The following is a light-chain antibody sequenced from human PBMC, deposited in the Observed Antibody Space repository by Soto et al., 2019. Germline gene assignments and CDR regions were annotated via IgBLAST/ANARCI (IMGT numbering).Light chain of an antibody. CDR3: QQYGTSRT. CDR2: LAS. CDR1: QTISSDY. Sequence: ETVLPKYPGTLSLSPGDRATLSCRASQTISSDYLAWDQLKPGEAHRLLVYLASSSAPGIPDRFSGSGSGTDVTLTISRVETEDLAVYYCQQYGTSRTFGQRGKADI. V-gene: IGKV3-20*01. J-gene: IGKJ1*01.